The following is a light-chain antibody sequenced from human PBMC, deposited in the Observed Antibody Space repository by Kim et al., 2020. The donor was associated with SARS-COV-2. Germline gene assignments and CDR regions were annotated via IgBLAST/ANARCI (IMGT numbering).Light chain of an antibody. CDR1: ENIGTW. J-gene: IGKJ2*01. Sequence: SASVGDRVTITCRGSENIGTWLAWYQKKPGIAPSLLIYLASTLESGVPSRFSGTGSGSEFSLSITSLQPDDFATYYSQHYSHFPYTFGQETKLEI. V-gene: IGKV1-5*03. CDR3: QHYSHFPYT. CDR2: LAS.